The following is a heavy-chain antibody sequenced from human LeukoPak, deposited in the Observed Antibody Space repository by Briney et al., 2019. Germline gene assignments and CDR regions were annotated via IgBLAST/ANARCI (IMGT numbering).Heavy chain of an antibody. D-gene: IGHD3-16*01. CDR3: AKGVPDGGNFDY. J-gene: IGHJ4*02. CDR2: VSGSGAST. CDR1: GITFTSYA. V-gene: IGHV3-23*01. Sequence: PGGSLRLSSAPSGITFTSYAISCVRQAPGEGVEWVSAVSGSGASTYYADSVKGRFTISRDNSKNTLYLQMNSLRAEDTAVYYCAKGVPDGGNFDYWGQGTLVTVSS.